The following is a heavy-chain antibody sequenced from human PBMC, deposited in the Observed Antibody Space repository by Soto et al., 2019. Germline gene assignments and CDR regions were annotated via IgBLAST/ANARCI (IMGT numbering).Heavy chain of an antibody. J-gene: IGHJ4*02. CDR3: ARSYCSVGSCYSGAYFDY. D-gene: IGHD2-15*01. Sequence: ASVKVSCKASGYTFTSYYMHWVRQAPGQGLEWMGIINPSGGSTSYAQKFQGRVTMTRDTSTSTVYMELSSLRSEDTAVYYCARSYCSVGSCYSGAYFDYWGQGTLVTVSS. CDR1: GYTFTSYY. CDR2: INPSGGST. V-gene: IGHV1-46*01.